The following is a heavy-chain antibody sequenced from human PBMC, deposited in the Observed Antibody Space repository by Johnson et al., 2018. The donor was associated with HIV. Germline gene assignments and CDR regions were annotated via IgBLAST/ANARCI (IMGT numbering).Heavy chain of an antibody. CDR3: AKDHSSSWYGAFDI. J-gene: IGHJ3*02. V-gene: IGHV3-74*01. D-gene: IGHD6-13*01. Sequence: VQLVESGGGVVQPGGSLRLSCAASGFTFSSYWMHWVRQAPGKGLVWVSRINSDGSSTSYADSVKGRFTISRDNSKNTLYLQMNSLRAEDTAVYYCAKDHSSSWYGAFDIWGQGTMVTVSS. CDR1: GFTFSSYW. CDR2: INSDGSST.